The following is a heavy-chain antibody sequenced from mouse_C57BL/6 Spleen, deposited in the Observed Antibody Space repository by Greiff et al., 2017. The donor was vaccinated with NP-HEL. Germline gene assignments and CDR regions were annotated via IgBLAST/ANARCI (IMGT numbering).Heavy chain of an antibody. CDR1: GYTFTDYY. Sequence: QVQLQQSGAELVRPGASVKLSCKASGYTFTDYYINWVKQRPGQGLEWIARIYPGSGNTYYNEKFKGKATLTAEKSSSTAYMQLSSLTSEDSAVYFCARYDYGKGGYWGQGTTLTVSS. CDR2: IYPGSGNT. J-gene: IGHJ2*01. D-gene: IGHD2-1*01. CDR3: ARYDYGKGGY. V-gene: IGHV1-76*01.